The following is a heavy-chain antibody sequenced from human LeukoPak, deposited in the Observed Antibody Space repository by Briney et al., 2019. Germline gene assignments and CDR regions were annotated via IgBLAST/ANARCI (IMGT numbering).Heavy chain of an antibody. CDR2: ISYNGNNK. Sequence: PGGSLRLSCAASGFTFSTYAVHWVRQAPGKGLEWVALISYNGNNKYYADSVKGRFTISRDNSKNTLYLQMNSLEPEDTAVYYCARADYYTSGTFRYYFDYWGQGTLVSVPS. CDR1: GFTFSTYA. V-gene: IGHV3-30-3*01. D-gene: IGHD3-10*01. J-gene: IGHJ4*02. CDR3: ARADYYTSGTFRYYFDY.